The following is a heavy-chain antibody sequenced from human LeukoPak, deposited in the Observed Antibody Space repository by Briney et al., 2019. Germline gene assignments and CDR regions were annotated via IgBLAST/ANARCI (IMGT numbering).Heavy chain of an antibody. D-gene: IGHD5-18*01. Sequence: GALRLSCAASGFTFTNYWMSWVRQAPGKELEWVANIKKDGSEKNYVDSVRGRLTISRDNAENSLHLQMNSLRAEDTAVYYCVRDGGRYSYASDWGQGTMVIVSS. CDR2: IKKDGSEK. V-gene: IGHV3-7*01. J-gene: IGHJ3*01. CDR1: GFTFTNYW. CDR3: VRDGGRYSYASD.